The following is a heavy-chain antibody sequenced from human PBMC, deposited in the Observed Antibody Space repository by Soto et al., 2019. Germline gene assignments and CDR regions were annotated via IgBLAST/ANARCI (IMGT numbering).Heavy chain of an antibody. V-gene: IGHV3-23*01. D-gene: IGHD2-15*01. J-gene: IGHJ4*02. CDR1: GFTFSSYA. CDR2: IGGSGGNT. CDR3: ASRAVVAANPYYFDY. Sequence: GGSLRLSCAASGFTFSSYAISWVRQAPGKGLEWVSAIGGSGGNTYYADSVKGRFTISRHNSKNTLYLQMNSLRVEDTAVYYCASRAVVAANPYYFDYWGQGTLVTVSS.